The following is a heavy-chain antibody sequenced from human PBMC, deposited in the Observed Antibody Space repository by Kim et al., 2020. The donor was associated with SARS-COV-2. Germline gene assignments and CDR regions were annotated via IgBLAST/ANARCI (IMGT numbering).Heavy chain of an antibody. CDR2: ISTTSSYT. J-gene: IGHJ6*02. CDR3: TRGHYGLDV. CDR1: GFTFSDHY. V-gene: IGHV3-11*06. Sequence: GGSLRLSCEASGFTFSDHYMSWIRQAPGKGLEWVSYISTTSSYTDYADSVKGQFSISRDNAKNSLYLQMNSLRAEDTAVYYCTRGHYGLDVWGQGSTVTVSS.